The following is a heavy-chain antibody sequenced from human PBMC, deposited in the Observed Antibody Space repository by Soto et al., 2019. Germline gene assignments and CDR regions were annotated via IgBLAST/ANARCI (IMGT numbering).Heavy chain of an antibody. Sequence: SETLSLTCTVSGGSISSYYWSWIRQPPGKGLEWIGYIYYSGSTNYNPSLKSRVTISVDTSKNQFSLKLSSVTAADTAVYYCARVNYDYVWGSYRYFADYYGMDVWGQGTTVTVSS. J-gene: IGHJ6*02. CDR2: IYYSGST. CDR3: ARVNYDYVWGSYRYFADYYGMDV. CDR1: GGSISSYY. V-gene: IGHV4-59*01. D-gene: IGHD3-16*02.